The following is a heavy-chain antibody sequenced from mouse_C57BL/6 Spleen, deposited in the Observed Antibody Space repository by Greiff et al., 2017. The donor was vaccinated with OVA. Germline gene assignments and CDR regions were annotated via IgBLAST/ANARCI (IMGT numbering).Heavy chain of an antibody. D-gene: IGHD4-1*01. CDR1: GYTFTSYW. V-gene: IGHV1-64*01. J-gene: IGHJ4*01. CDR2: IHPNRGST. CDR3: ARTGEWAMDY. Sequence: QVQLQQPGAELVKPGASVKLSCKASGYTFTSYWMHWVKQRPGQGLEWIGMIHPNRGSTNYNEKFKSKATLTVDKSSSTAYMQLSSLTSEDAAVYYCARTGEWAMDYWGQGTSVTVSS.